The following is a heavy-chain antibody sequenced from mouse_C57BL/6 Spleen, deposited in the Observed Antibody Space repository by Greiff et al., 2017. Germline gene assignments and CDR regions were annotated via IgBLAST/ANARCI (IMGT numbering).Heavy chain of an antibody. J-gene: IGHJ2*01. D-gene: IGHD1-1*01. CDR2: IRNKANGYTT. CDR1: GFTFTDYY. V-gene: IGHV7-3*01. CDR3: ARYSNYGSSDY. Sequence: EVQVVESGGGLVQPGGSLSLSCAASGFTFTDYYMSWVRQPPGKALEWLGFIRNKANGYTTEYSASVKGRFTISRDNSQSILYLQMNALRAEDSATYYCARYSNYGSSDYWGQGTTLTVSS.